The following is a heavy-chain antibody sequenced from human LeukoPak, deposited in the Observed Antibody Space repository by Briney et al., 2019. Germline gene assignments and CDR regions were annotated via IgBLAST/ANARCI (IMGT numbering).Heavy chain of an antibody. D-gene: IGHD4-23*01. CDR2: ISSSGGST. V-gene: IGHV3-23*01. Sequence: GGSLRLSCAASGFIFSSYAMSWVRQAPGKGLEWVSAISSSGGSTYYADSVKGRFTISRDNSNNILYLQMNNLRPEDTAVYYCARDGNSPADYWGQGTLVTVSS. CDR1: GFIFSSYA. J-gene: IGHJ4*02. CDR3: ARDGNSPADY.